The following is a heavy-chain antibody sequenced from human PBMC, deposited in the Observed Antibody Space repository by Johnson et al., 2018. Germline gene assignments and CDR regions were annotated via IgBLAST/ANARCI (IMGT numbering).Heavy chain of an antibody. CDR1: GFSVSTND. D-gene: IGHD1-26*01. CDR3: VRGYRGDV. Sequence: EVQLLECGGGLIQPGGSLRLSCAASGFSVSTNDLNWVRQAPGKGLAWVSVVYSDGGTSYADAVKGRFTISRDNSKNTLYLQMKSLRVEDTAVYYCVRGYRGDVWGKGTTVTVSS. J-gene: IGHJ6*04. CDR2: VYSDGGT. V-gene: IGHV3-53*01.